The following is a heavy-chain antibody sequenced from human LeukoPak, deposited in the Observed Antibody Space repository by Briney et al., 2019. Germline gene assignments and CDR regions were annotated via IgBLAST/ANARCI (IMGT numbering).Heavy chain of an antibody. CDR3: ARDRPNYYGSDGHYYRRDGDY. CDR1: GFTFSIYA. D-gene: IGHD3-22*01. CDR2: ITSRGEST. J-gene: IGHJ4*02. V-gene: IGHV3-23*01. Sequence: TGGSLRLSCAASGFTFSIYAVSWVRQAPGKGLQWVSSITSRGESTWYVDSVKGRFTITRDNSENTLYLQMHSLRAEDTAVYYCARDRPNYYGSDGHYYRRDGDYWGRGTLVSVSS.